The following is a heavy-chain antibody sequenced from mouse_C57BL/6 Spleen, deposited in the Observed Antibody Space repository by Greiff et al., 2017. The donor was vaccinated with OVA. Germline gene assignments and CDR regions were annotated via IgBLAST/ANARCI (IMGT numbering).Heavy chain of an antibody. V-gene: IGHV5-17*01. D-gene: IGHD1-1*01. Sequence: VQLKESGGGLVKPGGSLKLSCAASGFTFSDYGMHWVRQAPEKGLEWVAYISSGSSTIYYADTVKGRFTISRDNAKNTLFLQMTSLRSKDTAMYYCARQFITTVVDAMDYWGQGTSVTVTS. CDR1: GFTFSDYG. CDR2: ISSGSSTI. CDR3: ARQFITTVVDAMDY. J-gene: IGHJ4*01.